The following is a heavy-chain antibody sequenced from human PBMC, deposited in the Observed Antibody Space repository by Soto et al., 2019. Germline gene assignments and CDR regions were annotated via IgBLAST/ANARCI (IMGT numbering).Heavy chain of an antibody. V-gene: IGHV3-74*01. CDR3: ASSLAAAGAHYYYGMDV. D-gene: IGHD6-13*01. Sequence: HPGGSLRLSCAASGFTFSSYWMHWVRQAPGKGLVWVSRINSDGSSTSYADSVKGRFTISRDNAKNTLYLQMNSLRAEDTAVYYCASSLAAAGAHYYYGMDVWGQGTTVTVSS. J-gene: IGHJ6*02. CDR1: GFTFSSYW. CDR2: INSDGSST.